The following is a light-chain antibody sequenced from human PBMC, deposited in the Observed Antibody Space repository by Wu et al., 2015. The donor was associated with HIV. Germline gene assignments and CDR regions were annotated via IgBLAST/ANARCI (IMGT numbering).Light chain of an antibody. V-gene: IGKV3-15*01. Sequence: VSPRGRRASLSVVGPSGTVLQTTLAWYQHETWPGLPGLLIYGASTRATGVAARFSGRGSGTDFTLTINNLQSEDFVIYYCQQYSNWPPITFGQGTRLEI. CDR2: GAS. CDR1: GTVLQTT. J-gene: IGKJ5*01. CDR3: QQYSNWPPIT.